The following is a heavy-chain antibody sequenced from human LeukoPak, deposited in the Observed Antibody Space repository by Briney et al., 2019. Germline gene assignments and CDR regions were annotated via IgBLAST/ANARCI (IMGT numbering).Heavy chain of an antibody. J-gene: IGHJ3*02. CDR3: ARKRGYCSSTSCYQAFDI. Sequence: SETLSLTCTVSGGSISSYYWSWIRQPPGKGLEWIGYIYYSGTTNYNPSLKSRVTISVDTSKNQFSLKLSSVTAADTAVYYCARKRGYCSSTSCYQAFDIWGQGTMVTVSS. CDR2: IYYSGTT. CDR1: GGSISSYY. D-gene: IGHD2-2*01. V-gene: IGHV4-59*12.